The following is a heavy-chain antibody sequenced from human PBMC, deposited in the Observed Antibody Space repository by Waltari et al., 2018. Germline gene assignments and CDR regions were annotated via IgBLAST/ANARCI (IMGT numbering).Heavy chain of an antibody. Sequence: QVQLQESGPGLVKPSETLSLTCAVSGYSISSGYYWGWIRQPPGKGLEWIGSIYHSGSTSYNPSLKSLVTISVDTSKNQFSLKLSSVTAADTAVYYCATQSSTVTTIRGGAFDIWGQGTMVTVSS. CDR2: IYHSGST. J-gene: IGHJ3*02. CDR3: ATQSSTVTTIRGGAFDI. V-gene: IGHV4-38-2*01. CDR1: GYSISSGYY. D-gene: IGHD4-17*01.